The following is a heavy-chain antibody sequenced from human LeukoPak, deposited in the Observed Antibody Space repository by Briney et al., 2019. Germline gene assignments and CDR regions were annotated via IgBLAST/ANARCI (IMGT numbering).Heavy chain of an antibody. CDR3: AREPGATVTSRHGMDV. CDR1: GFTVSSNY. CDR2: IYSGGST. V-gene: IGHV3-53*01. D-gene: IGHD4-17*01. J-gene: IGHJ6*02. Sequence: PGGSLRLSCAASGFTVSSNYMSWVRQAPGKGLEWVSVIYSGGSTYYADSVKGRFTISRDNSKNTLYLQMNSLRAEDTAVYYCAREPGATVTSRHGMDVWGQGTTVTVSS.